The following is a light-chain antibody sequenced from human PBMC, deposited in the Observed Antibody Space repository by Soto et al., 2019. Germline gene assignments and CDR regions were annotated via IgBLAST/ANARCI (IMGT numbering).Light chain of an antibody. CDR3: QSYDSSLSGVV. J-gene: IGLJ2*01. V-gene: IGLV1-40*01. CDR1: SCNIGAGYD. CDR2: GNN. Sequence: QSVLTQPPSVSGAPGQRVTISCTGSSCNIGAGYDVHWYQQLPGTAPKLLIYGNNNRPSGVPDRFSGSKSGTSASLAITGLQDEDEADYYCQSYDSSLSGVVFGGGTKLTVL.